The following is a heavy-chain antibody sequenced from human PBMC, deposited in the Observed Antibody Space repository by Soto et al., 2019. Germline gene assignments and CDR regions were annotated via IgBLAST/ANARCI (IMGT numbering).Heavy chain of an antibody. D-gene: IGHD5-12*01. CDR1: VHSLPAYY. CDR3: ARDWGKNSGYL. J-gene: IGHJ4*02. CDR2: INPNSGRT. Sequence: ASVRVSCQASVHSLPAYYIHWVRQAPGQGLEWMGWINPNSGRTKNSPKFQGRVTMTRDTSVTTVYMEVNWLRSDDTDVYYCARDWGKNSGYLWGKGTLVTFSS. V-gene: IGHV1-2*02.